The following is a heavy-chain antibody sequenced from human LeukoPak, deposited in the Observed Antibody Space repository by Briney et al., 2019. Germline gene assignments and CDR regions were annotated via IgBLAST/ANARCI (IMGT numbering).Heavy chain of an antibody. V-gene: IGHV3-21*01. D-gene: IGHD6-19*01. CDR3: ARALRAVAFDY. CDR2: ISSSSSYI. CDR1: GFTFSSYS. J-gene: IGHJ4*02. Sequence: GGSLGLSCAASGFTFSSYSMNWVRQAPGKGLEWVSSISSSSSYIYYADSVKGRFTISRDNAKNSLYLQMNSLRAEDTAVYYCARALRAVAFDYWGQGTLVTVSS.